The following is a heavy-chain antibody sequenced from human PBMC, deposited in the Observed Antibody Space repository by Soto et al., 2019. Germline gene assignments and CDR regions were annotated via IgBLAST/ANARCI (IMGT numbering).Heavy chain of an antibody. V-gene: IGHV3-21*02. D-gene: IGHD7-27*01. CDR1: GFSFSTYN. CDR3: VREDGLVGSNSAFDQ. CDR2: INGRSNYK. J-gene: IGHJ4*02. Sequence: EVALLESGGVLVKPGGSLRLSCAASGFSFSTYNMNWVRQAPGKGLEWVASINGRSNYKYYTDSVKGRFTISTDNPKNSLYLHMDSLRVEDTAVYYCVREDGLVGSNSAFDQWGQGTLVIVSS.